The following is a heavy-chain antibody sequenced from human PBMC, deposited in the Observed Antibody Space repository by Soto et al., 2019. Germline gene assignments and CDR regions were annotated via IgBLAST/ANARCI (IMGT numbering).Heavy chain of an antibody. CDR1: GYSFTSYW. CDR3: ARQGSGRPGQQLVAIDP. J-gene: IGHJ5*02. CDR2: IDPSDSYT. Sequence: GESLKISCKGSGYSFTSYWISWVRQMPGKGLEWMGRIDPSDSYTNYSPSFQGHVTISADKSISTAYLQWSSLKASDTAMYYCARQGSGRPGQQLVAIDPWGQGTLVTVSS. D-gene: IGHD6-13*01. V-gene: IGHV5-10-1*01.